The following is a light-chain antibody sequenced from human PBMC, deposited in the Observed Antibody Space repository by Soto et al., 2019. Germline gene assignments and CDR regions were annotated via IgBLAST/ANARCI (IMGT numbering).Light chain of an antibody. CDR3: QQRSNWGIT. V-gene: IGKV3D-11*01. Sequence: EIVMTQSPGTLSVSPGERATLSCRAGQGVTTNFAWYQQKSGQSPRLLIYDVSIRATGVPARFSGSGSGTDFTLTISSLEPEDFAVYYCQQRSNWGITFGQGTRLEI. J-gene: IGKJ5*01. CDR1: QGVTTN. CDR2: DVS.